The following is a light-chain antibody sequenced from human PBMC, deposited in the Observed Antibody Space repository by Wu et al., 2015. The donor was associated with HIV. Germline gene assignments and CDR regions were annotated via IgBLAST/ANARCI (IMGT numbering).Light chain of an antibody. J-gene: IGKJ4*01. Sequence: EIVMTQSPATLSVSPGERATLSCRASQSIYDKLAWYQQKRGQAPRLLIYGASIRAIGVPARFSGSGSGTEFTLTISSPQSEDFAVYYCQQYYKWPPLTFGGGTRVEIK. CDR1: QSIYDK. CDR3: QQYYKWPPLT. CDR2: GAS. V-gene: IGKV3-15*01.